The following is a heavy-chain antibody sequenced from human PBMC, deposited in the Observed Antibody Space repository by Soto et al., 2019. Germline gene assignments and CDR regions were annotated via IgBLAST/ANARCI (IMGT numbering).Heavy chain of an antibody. CDR3: ARGTPYYYYGMDV. Sequence: GASVKVSGKASGYTFTIYGISWVRQSPGQGLEWMGWISAYNGNTNYAQKLQGRVTMTTDTSTSTAYMELRSLRSDDTAVYYCARGTPYYYYGMDVWGQGTTVTVSS. CDR2: ISAYNGNT. V-gene: IGHV1-18*04. CDR1: GYTFTIYG. J-gene: IGHJ6*02.